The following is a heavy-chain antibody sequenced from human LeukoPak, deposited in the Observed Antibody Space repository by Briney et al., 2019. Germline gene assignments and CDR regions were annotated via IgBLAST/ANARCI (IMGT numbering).Heavy chain of an antibody. CDR2: ISYDGSNK. D-gene: IGHD1-26*01. CDR3: ARDHGSYYYFDY. Sequence: RGRSLRLSCAASGFTFSSYAMHWVRQAPGKGLEWVAVISYDGSNKYYADSVKGRFTISRDNSKNTLYLQMNSLRAEDTAVYYCARDHGSYYYFDYWGQGTLVTVSS. CDR1: GFTFSSYA. V-gene: IGHV3-30-3*01. J-gene: IGHJ4*02.